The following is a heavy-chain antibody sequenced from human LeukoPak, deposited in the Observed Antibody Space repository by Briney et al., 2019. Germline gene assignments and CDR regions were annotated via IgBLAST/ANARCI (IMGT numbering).Heavy chain of an antibody. V-gene: IGHV4-4*07. CDR3: ASDSNTVYFDY. D-gene: IGHD1-14*01. J-gene: IGHJ4*02. CDR1: VGSIISYY. CDR2: IYTSWST. Sequence: SETLSLTFTVSVGSIISYYWSWIRQPAAKELEWIGRIYTSWSTNYNPSLNSRVTMSVDTSKNQFSLKLRSVPAADTAVYYCASDSNTVYFDYWGQGTLVTVSS.